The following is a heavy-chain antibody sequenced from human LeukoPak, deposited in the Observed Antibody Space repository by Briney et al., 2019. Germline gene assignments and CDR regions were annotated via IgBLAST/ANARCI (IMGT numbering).Heavy chain of an antibody. V-gene: IGHV3-30*18. CDR2: ILYDGSNK. CDR1: GFTFSSYG. Sequence: GGSLRLSCAASGFTFSSYGMDWVRQAPGKGLEWVAVILYDGSNKYYADSVKGRFTISRDNSKSTLYLQMNSLRADDTAVYCCAKDGPPFHAFDYWGQGTLVTVSS. J-gene: IGHJ4*02. CDR3: AKDGPPFHAFDY. D-gene: IGHD3-16*01.